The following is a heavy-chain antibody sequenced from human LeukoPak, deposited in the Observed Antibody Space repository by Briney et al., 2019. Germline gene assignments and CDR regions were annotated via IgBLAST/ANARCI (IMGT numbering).Heavy chain of an antibody. D-gene: IGHD3-22*01. CDR2: ISGGGGST. CDR3: AKDPNYYDSSGYYY. V-gene: IGHV3-23*01. CDR1: GFTFSSYA. Sequence: GGSLRLSCAASGFTFSSYAMSWVRQAPGKGLEWVSAISGGGGSTYYADSVKGRFTISRDNSKNTLYLQMNSLRAEDTAVYYCAKDPNYYDSSGYYYWGQGTLVTVSS. J-gene: IGHJ4*02.